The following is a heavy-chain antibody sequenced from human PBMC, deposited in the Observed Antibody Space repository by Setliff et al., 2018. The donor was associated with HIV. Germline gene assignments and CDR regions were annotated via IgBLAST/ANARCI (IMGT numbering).Heavy chain of an antibody. CDR1: GGSISGHY. D-gene: IGHD6-19*01. J-gene: IGHJ4*02. Sequence: SETLSLTCTVSGGSISGHYWSWIRQPPGMGLEWVGYIYYSGSTYSNPSLMSRATMSVDTSKNQFSLELTSVTAADTAIYYCARTIQPSSSPFDFWGQGMLVTVSS. CDR3: ARTIQPSSSPFDF. CDR2: IYYSGST. V-gene: IGHV4-59*11.